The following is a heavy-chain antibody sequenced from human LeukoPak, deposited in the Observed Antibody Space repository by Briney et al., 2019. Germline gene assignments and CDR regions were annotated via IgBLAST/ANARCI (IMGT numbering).Heavy chain of an antibody. J-gene: IGHJ4*02. CDR1: GFTFSTNA. V-gene: IGHV3-30*14. CDR3: ARVHFPYGDFDY. CDR2: ISYDGSAK. Sequence: GGSLRLSCAASGFTFSTNAMHWVRQAPGKGLEWVAVISYDGSAKYYADSVKGRFTISRDISKNTVYLQMGSLRAEDTAVYFCARVHFPYGDFDYWGQGALVTVSS. D-gene: IGHD4-17*01.